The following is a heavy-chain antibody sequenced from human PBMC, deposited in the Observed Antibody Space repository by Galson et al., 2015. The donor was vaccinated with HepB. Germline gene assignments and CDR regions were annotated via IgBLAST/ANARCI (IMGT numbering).Heavy chain of an antibody. J-gene: IGHJ3*02. CDR1: VGSISPYY. D-gene: IGHD1-26*01. V-gene: IGHV4-59*01. CDR3: PRAMEGSPFDI. CDR2: IHYSGRA. Sequence: ETRSLTCTVAVGSISPYYCIWVRQPPGKGLEYIAYIHYSGRANNNPSLSSRGTISLDMSKSQFYLKLNSVTAADTAVYYCPRAMEGSPFDIWGQGTMVTVSS.